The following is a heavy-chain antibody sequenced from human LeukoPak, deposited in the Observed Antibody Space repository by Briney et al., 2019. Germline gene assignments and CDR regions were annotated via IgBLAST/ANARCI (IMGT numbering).Heavy chain of an antibody. CDR1: GYTFTGYY. J-gene: IGHJ4*02. D-gene: IGHD6-6*01. Sequence: ASVKVSCKASGYTFTGYYMHWVRQAPGQGLEWMGIINPSGGSTSYAQKFQGRVTMTRDMSTSTVYMELSSLRSEDTAVYYCARVGPIYSSSSYFDYWGQGTLVTVSS. V-gene: IGHV1-46*01. CDR2: INPSGGST. CDR3: ARVGPIYSSSSYFDY.